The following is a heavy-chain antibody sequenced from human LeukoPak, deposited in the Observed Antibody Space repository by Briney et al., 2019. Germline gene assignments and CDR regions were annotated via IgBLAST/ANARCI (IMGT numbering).Heavy chain of an antibody. Sequence: GGSLRLSCAASGFTFSDHYLDWVRQAPGKGLEWVGRSRSKTNRYTTQYAASVKGRFTISRDDSKNSLYLQMNSLKTEDTAVYYCTTDYGLLWFGGSRRFDYWGQGTLVTVSS. CDR3: TTDYGLLWFGGSRRFDY. J-gene: IGHJ4*02. D-gene: IGHD3-10*01. V-gene: IGHV3-72*01. CDR1: GFTFSDHY. CDR2: SRSKTNRYTT.